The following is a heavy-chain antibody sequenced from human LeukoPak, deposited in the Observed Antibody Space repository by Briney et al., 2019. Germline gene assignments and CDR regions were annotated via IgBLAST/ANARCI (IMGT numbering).Heavy chain of an antibody. D-gene: IGHD3-16*01. CDR2: ILYDGSNE. Sequence: GGSLCLSCAASGFSFSRYAMHWVRQAPGKGLEWVAFILYDGSNEYYAESVKGRFTISRDNSKNTLYLQMNSLRAEDTAVYYCANGGLLDHFRHWGPASLPTVSS. CDR1: GFSFSRYA. J-gene: IGHJ1*01. CDR3: ANGGLLDHFRH. V-gene: IGHV3-30*02.